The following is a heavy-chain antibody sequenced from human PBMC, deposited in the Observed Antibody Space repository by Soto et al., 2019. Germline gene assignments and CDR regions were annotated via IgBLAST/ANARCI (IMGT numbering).Heavy chain of an antibody. J-gene: IGHJ4*02. V-gene: IGHV3-23*01. D-gene: IGHD3-3*01. Sequence: GGSLRLSCAASGFTFSSYAMSWVRQAPGKGLEWVSAISGSGGSTYYADSVKGRFTISRDNSKNTLYLQMNSLRAEDTAVYYCAKSWDFWSGYYHGYWGQGTLVTVSS. CDR3: AKSWDFWSGYYHGY. CDR1: GFTFSSYA. CDR2: ISGSGGST.